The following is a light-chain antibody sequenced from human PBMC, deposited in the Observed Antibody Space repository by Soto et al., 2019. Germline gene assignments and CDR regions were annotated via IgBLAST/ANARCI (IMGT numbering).Light chain of an antibody. J-gene: IGKJ5*01. Sequence: EIVLTQSPATLSLSPGERATLSCRASQNVRSYLACYQQKPGQAPRLLIHDASSRATGIPDRFSGSGSGTDFTLTISSLEPEDSAVYYCQQRTNWPTSTFGQGTRLEIK. V-gene: IGKV3-11*01. CDR3: QQRTNWPTST. CDR2: DAS. CDR1: QNVRSY.